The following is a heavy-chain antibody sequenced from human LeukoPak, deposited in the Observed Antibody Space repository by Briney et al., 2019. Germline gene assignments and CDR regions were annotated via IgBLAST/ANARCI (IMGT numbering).Heavy chain of an antibody. CDR3: AKDGKRAVVWGYYFDY. Sequence: PGGSLRLSCAASGFTFSSYGMHWVRQAPGKGLEWVAVISYDGSNKYYADSVKGRFTISRDNSKDTLYLQMNSLRAEDTAVYYCAKDGKRAVVWGYYFDYWGQGTLVTVSS. CDR2: ISYDGSNK. V-gene: IGHV3-30*18. D-gene: IGHD4-23*01. CDR1: GFTFSSYG. J-gene: IGHJ4*02.